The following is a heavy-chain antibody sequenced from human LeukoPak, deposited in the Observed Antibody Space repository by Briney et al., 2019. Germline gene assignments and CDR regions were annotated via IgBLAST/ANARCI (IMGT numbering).Heavy chain of an antibody. V-gene: IGHV3-48*03. J-gene: IGHJ4*02. CDR2: ISSSGSTI. CDR1: GFTFSSYE. Sequence: GGSLRLSCAASGFTFSSYEMNWVRQAPGKGLEWVSYISSSGSTIYYADSVKGRSTISRDNAKNSLYLQMNSLRAEDTAVYYCARDTAAAGTKPFDYWGQGTLVTVSS. D-gene: IGHD6-13*01. CDR3: ARDTAAAGTKPFDY.